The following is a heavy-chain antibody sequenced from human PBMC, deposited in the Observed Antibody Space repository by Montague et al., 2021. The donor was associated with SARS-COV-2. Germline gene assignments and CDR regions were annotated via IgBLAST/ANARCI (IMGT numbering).Heavy chain of an antibody. D-gene: IGHD3-10*01. CDR2: INHSANT. J-gene: IGHJ6*02. CDR1: GGSLSGYY. V-gene: IGHV4-34*01. CDR3: ASGIYPSGSYYNRYYYGLNI. Sequence: SETLSLTCTVSGGSLSGYYWSWIRQPPEKGLEWIGEINHSANTEYNPSLKSPVTISIDTSKNQFSLKMTSVTAADTATYYCASGIYPSGSYYNRYYYGLNIWGPGTTVIVSS.